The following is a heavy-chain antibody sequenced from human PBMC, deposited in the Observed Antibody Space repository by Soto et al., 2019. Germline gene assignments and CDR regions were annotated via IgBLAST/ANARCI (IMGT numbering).Heavy chain of an antibody. D-gene: IGHD3-16*01. CDR3: VRKGNETGGYYDQ. Sequence: PGGSLRPSGGASGFAFQSSDMVWVRQAPGKGSEWVSFVSIGGGRTEYADSVRGRVTISGDKSNSTVSLQRNSLAVDDTAVYYCVRKGNETGGYYDQWGQGTLVTVSS. V-gene: IGHV3-23*03. J-gene: IGHJ4*02. CDR2: VSIGGGRT. CDR1: GFAFQSSD.